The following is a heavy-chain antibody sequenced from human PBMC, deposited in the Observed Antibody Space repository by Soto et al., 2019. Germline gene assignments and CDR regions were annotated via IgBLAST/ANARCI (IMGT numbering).Heavy chain of an antibody. CDR2: MNPNSGNT. V-gene: IGHV1-8*02. CDR1: GYSFTSHY. Sequence: ASVKVSCKAIGYSFTSHYMHWVRQATGQGLEWMGWMNPNSGNTGYAQKFQGRVTMTRNTSISTAYMELSSLRSEDTAVYYCARERTVAGNDYWGQGTLVTVSS. CDR3: ARERTVAGNDY. J-gene: IGHJ4*02. D-gene: IGHD6-19*01.